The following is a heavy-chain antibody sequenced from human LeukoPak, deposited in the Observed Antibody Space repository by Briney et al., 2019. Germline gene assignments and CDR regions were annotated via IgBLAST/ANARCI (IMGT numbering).Heavy chain of an antibody. D-gene: IGHD4-17*01. CDR1: GFTFSSYA. Sequence: PGGSLRLSCAASGFTFSSYAMSWVRQAPGKGLEWVSAISGSGGSTYYADSVKGRFTISRDNSKNTLYLQMNSLRAEDTAVYYCAKDRRPHYGDHYYFDYWGQGTLVTVSS. V-gene: IGHV3-23*01. CDR3: AKDRRPHYGDHYYFDY. J-gene: IGHJ4*02. CDR2: ISGSGGST.